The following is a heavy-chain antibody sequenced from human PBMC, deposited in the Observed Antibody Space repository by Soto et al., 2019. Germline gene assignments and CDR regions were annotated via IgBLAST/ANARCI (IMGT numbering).Heavy chain of an antibody. D-gene: IGHD2-8*01. CDR1: GGTFSSYA. V-gene: IGHV1-69*13. CDR2: IIPIFGTA. J-gene: IGHJ3*02. Sequence: ASVKVSCTASGGTFSSYAISWVRQAPGQGLEWMGGIIPIFGTANYAQKFQGRVTITADESTGTAYMELSSLRSEDTAVYYCARVKWRTDAFDIWGQGTMVTVSS. CDR3: ARVKWRTDAFDI.